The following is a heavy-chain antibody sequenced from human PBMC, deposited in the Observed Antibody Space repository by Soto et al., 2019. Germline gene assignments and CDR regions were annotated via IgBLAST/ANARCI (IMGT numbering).Heavy chain of an antibody. V-gene: IGHV4-59*11. J-gene: IGHJ6*02. Sequence: PSETLPVTYSVAEGTIVRHYGRRIRQPPGQGLEWIGYIYHSGSTNYNPSLESRVAISIDTSKSQFSLKLSSVTAADTAVYYCARDRELRFLEWSRSYFYGVDVWGQGTTVTVSS. CDR1: EGTIVRHY. CDR2: IYHSGST. CDR3: ARDRELRFLEWSRSYFYGVDV. D-gene: IGHD3-3*01.